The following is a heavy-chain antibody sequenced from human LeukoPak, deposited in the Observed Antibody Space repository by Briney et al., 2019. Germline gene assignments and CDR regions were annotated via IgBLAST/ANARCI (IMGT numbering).Heavy chain of an antibody. V-gene: IGHV4-34*01. J-gene: IGHJ4*02. CDR2: INHSGST. Sequence: SETLSLTCAVYGGSFSGYYWSGIRQPPGKGLEWIGEINHSGSTNYNPSLKSRVTISVDTSKNQFSLKLSSVTAADTAVYYCARGSKHYSSGWTPSYYFDYWGQGTLVTVSS. CDR1: GGSFSGYY. D-gene: IGHD6-19*01. CDR3: ARGSKHYSSGWTPSYYFDY.